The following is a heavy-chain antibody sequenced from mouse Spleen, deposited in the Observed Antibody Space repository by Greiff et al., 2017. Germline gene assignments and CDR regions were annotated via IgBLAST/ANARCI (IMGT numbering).Heavy chain of an antibody. J-gene: IGHJ3*01. CDR3: ARGVRGAY. CDR2: ISNLAYSI. V-gene: IGHV5-15*01. Sequence: EVQRVESGGGLVKPGGSLKLSCAASGFTFSDYGMAWVRQAPGKGPEWVAFISNLAYSIYYADTVTGRFTISRENAKNTLYLEMSSLRSEDTAMNYCARGVRGAYWGQGTLVTVSA. D-gene: IGHD2-14*01. CDR1: GFTFSDYG.